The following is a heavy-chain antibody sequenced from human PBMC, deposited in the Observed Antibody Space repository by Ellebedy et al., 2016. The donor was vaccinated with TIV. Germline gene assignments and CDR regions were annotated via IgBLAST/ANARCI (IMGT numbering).Heavy chain of an antibody. CDR3: ARDAYSYGYGSSWFDP. CDR2: IVSSSITV. J-gene: IGHJ5*02. D-gene: IGHD5-18*01. CDR1: GFTFSSSN. V-gene: IGHV3-48*01. Sequence: GESLKISCAASGFTFSSSNMNWVRQAPGKGLEWVSHIVSSSITVYYADSVKGRFTVSRDNAKNSLYLQMNSLRAEDTAVYYCARDAYSYGYGSSWFDPWGQGTLVTVSS.